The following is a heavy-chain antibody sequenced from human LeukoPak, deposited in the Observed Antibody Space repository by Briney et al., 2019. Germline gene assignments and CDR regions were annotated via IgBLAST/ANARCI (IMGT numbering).Heavy chain of an antibody. Sequence: PSETLSLICTASGGSISSSSYYWGWIRQPPGKGLEWIGSIYYSGSTYYNPSLKSRVTISVDTSKNQFSLKLSSVTAADTAVYYCARHSSGWYFYFDYWGQGTLVTVSS. J-gene: IGHJ4*02. CDR3: ARHSSGWYFYFDY. CDR1: GGSISSSSYY. D-gene: IGHD6-19*01. CDR2: IYYSGST. V-gene: IGHV4-39*01.